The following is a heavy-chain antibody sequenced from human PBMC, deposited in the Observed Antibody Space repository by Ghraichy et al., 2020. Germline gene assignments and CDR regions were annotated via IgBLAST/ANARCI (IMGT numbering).Heavy chain of an antibody. Sequence: GGSLRLSCAASGFTFSGSAMHWVRQASGKGLEWVGRIRSKANSYATAYAASVKGRFTISRDDSKNTAYLQMNSLKTEDTAVYYCTLAGTFEFDPWGQGTLVTVSS. D-gene: IGHD6-13*01. CDR1: GFTFSGSA. V-gene: IGHV3-73*01. CDR3: TLAGTFEFDP. CDR2: IRSKANSYAT. J-gene: IGHJ5*02.